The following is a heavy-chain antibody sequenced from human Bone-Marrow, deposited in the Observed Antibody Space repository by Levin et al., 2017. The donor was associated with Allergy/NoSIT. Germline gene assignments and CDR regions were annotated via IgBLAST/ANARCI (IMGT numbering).Heavy chain of an antibody. CDR1: GFTFSSYA. Sequence: TSETLSLTCAASGFTFSSYAMSWVRQAPGKGLEWVSAISGSGGSTYYADSVKGRFTISRDNSKNTLYLQMNSLRAEDTAVYYCAKDTITMVQGVGDYWGQGTLVTVSS. D-gene: IGHD3-10*01. CDR3: AKDTITMVQGVGDY. J-gene: IGHJ4*02. V-gene: IGHV3-23*01. CDR2: ISGSGGST.